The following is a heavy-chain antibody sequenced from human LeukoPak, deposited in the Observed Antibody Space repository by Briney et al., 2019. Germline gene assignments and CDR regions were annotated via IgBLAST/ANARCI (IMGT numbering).Heavy chain of an antibody. CDR1: GGSFSGYY. D-gene: IGHD6-13*01. V-gene: IGHV4-34*01. Sequence: PSETLSLTCAVYGGSFSGYYWSWIRQPPGKGLEWIGEINHSGSTHYNPSLKSRVTISVDTSKNQFSLKLSSVTAADTAVYYCASPWQQLDYGMDVWGQGTTVTVSS. CDR3: ASPWQQLDYGMDV. J-gene: IGHJ6*02. CDR2: INHSGST.